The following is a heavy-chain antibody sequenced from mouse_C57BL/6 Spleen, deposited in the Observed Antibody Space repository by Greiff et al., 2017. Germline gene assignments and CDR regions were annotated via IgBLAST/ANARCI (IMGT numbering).Heavy chain of an antibody. V-gene: IGHV2-2*01. D-gene: IGHD1-1*01. CDR1: GFSLTSYG. CDR3: ASLHYYGSSKDY. Sequence: VMLVESGPGLVQPSQSLSITCTVSGFSLTSYGVHWVRQSPGKGLEWLGVIWSGGSTDYNAAFISRLSISKDNSKSQVFFKMNSLQADDTAIYYCASLHYYGSSKDYWGQGTTLTVSS. J-gene: IGHJ2*01. CDR2: IWSGGST.